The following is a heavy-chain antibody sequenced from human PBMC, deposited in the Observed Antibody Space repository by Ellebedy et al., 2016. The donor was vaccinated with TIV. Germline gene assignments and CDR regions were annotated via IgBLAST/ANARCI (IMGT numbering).Heavy chain of an antibody. D-gene: IGHD2-2*02. Sequence: GGSLRLXXEASGFTFRSYAMHWVRQAPGKGLEWVALICYDGNNTYYADSVKGRFTISRDNSENTMYLQMNSLRVEDTAVYYCGRDEGVFESVGYIAYCSSTSCYTAIDHWGQGSLVTVSS. V-gene: IGHV3-33*01. CDR2: ICYDGNNT. CDR3: GRDEGVFESVGYIAYCSSTSCYTAIDH. J-gene: IGHJ4*02. CDR1: GFTFRSYA.